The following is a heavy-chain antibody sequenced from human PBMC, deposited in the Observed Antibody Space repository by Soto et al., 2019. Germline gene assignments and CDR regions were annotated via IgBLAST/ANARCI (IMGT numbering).Heavy chain of an antibody. CDR1: VFTVSTKY. V-gene: IGHV3-66*01. Sequence: GGSLRLSCAASVFTVSTKYMSWVRQAPGKGLXXVSVIYIGGSTFYADSVRGRFTISSDNSKNTVNLKINSLRAEDTSVYYCARDPWAADYWGQGTLVTFSS. J-gene: IGHJ4*02. D-gene: IGHD3-16*01. CDR3: ARDPWAADY. CDR2: IYIGGST.